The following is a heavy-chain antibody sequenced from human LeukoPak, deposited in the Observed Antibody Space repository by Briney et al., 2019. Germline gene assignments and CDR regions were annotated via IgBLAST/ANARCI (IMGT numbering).Heavy chain of an antibody. CDR1: GGSTSTYY. CDR3: ARVAGYRSYYYYYYMDV. V-gene: IGHV4-4*07. CDR2: IYTSGST. J-gene: IGHJ6*03. D-gene: IGHD3-9*01. Sequence: SETLSLTCTVSGGSTSTYYWSWIRQPAGKGLEWIGRIYTSGSTNYNPSPKSRVTMSVDTSKNQFSLKLSSVTAADTAVYYCARVAGYRSYYYYYYMDVWGKGTTVTVSS.